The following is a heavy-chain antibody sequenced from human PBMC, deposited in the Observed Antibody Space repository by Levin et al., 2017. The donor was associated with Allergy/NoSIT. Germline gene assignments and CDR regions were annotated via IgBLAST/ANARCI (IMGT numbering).Heavy chain of an antibody. D-gene: IGHD5-18*01. CDR3: ARGTLGYSYGTGTFDY. V-gene: IGHV3-30-3*01. CDR1: GFTFSSYA. CDR2: ISYDGSNK. Sequence: GGSLRLSCAASGFTFSSYAMHWVRQAPGKGLEWVAVISYDGSNKYYADSVKGRFTISRDNSKNTLYLQMNSLRAEDTAVYYCARGTLGYSYGTGTFDYWGQGTLVTVSS. J-gene: IGHJ4*02.